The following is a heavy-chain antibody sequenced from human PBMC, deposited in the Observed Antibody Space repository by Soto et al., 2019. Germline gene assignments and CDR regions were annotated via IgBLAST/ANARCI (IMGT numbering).Heavy chain of an antibody. D-gene: IGHD2-21*01. Sequence: GGSLRLSCAASGFTFSSYAMHWVRQAPGKGLEWVAVISYDGSNKYYADSVKGRFTISRDNSKNTLYLQMNSLRAEDTAVYYCARVSIVQGALDYWGQGTLVTVSS. CDR3: ARVSIVQGALDY. J-gene: IGHJ4*02. V-gene: IGHV3-30-3*01. CDR1: GFTFSSYA. CDR2: ISYDGSNK.